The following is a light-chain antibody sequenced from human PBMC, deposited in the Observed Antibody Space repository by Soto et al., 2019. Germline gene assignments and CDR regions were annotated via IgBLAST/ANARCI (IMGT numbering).Light chain of an antibody. V-gene: IGLV2-14*01. CDR2: EVN. J-gene: IGLJ2*01. CDR1: SSDVGASNY. CDR3: ASHTSMSTL. Sequence: QSALTQPASVSGSPGQSITISCIGSSSDVGASNYVSWFQHHPGQVPQVLIYEVNNRPSGISSRFSGSKSGNTASQTISGLQPEDEADYYCASHTSMSTLFGGGTKLTVL.